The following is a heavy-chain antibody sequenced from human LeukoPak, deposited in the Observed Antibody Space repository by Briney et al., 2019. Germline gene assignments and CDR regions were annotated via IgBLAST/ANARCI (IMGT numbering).Heavy chain of an antibody. Sequence: GGSLRLSCAASGFTFGSYSMNWVRQAPGKGLEWISYISSSGSTIYYADSVKGRFTISRDNAKNSLYLQMNSLRAEDTAVYYCAREGNYDSFDYWGQGTLVTVSS. CDR2: ISSSGSTI. J-gene: IGHJ4*02. D-gene: IGHD3-22*01. V-gene: IGHV3-48*04. CDR3: AREGNYDSFDY. CDR1: GFTFGSYS.